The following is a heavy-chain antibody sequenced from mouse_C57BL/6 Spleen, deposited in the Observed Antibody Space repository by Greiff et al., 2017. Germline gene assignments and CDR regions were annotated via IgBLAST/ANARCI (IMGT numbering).Heavy chain of an antibody. J-gene: IGHJ1*03. CDR3: DKSLSDDRSYPWDFDV. D-gene: IGHD1-1*01. V-gene: IGHV1-64*01. CDR2: IHPNSGST. CDR1: GYTFTSYW. Sequence: QVQLQQSGAELVKPGASVKLSCKASGYTFTSYWMHWVKQRPGQGLEWIGMIHPNSGSTNYNEKFKSKATLTVDKSSSTAYMQLSSLTSKDSAVYYCDKSLSDDRSYPWDFDVWGTGTTVTVSS.